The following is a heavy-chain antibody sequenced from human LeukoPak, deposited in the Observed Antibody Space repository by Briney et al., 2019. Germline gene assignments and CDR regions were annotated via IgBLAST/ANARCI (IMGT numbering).Heavy chain of an antibody. CDR2: INSDGRST. CDR3: ARDPDSSGWSSFEY. Sequence: GGSLRLSCAASGLTFSRYWMHWVRQAPGKGLVWVSRINSDGRSTNYADSVRGRFTISRDNAKSTLYLQMDSLRAEDTAVYYCARDPDSSGWSSFEYWGQGTLVTVSS. D-gene: IGHD6-19*01. CDR1: GLTFSRYW. V-gene: IGHV3-74*01. J-gene: IGHJ4*02.